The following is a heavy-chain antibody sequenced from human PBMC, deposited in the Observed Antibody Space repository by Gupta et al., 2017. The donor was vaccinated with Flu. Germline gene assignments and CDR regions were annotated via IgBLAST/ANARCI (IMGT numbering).Heavy chain of an antibody. V-gene: IGHV1-69*01. CDR3: ARGRSGHDFWSGRLDY. J-gene: IGHJ4*02. CDR1: GGTFSNYA. D-gene: IGHD3-3*01. Sequence: QVQLVQSGAEVKKPGSSVKVSCKASGGTFSNYAISWVRQAPGQGLEWMGGIIPIFGTANYPQKLQGRVTITADESTSTAYMELSSLRSEDTAVYYCARGRSGHDFWSGRLDYWGQGTLVTVSS. CDR2: IIPIFGTA.